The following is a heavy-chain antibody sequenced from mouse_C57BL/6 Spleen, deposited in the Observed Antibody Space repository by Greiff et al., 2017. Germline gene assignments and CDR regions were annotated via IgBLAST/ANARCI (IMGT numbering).Heavy chain of an antibody. CDR3: ARREIVYYYGSGTMDY. CDR1: GFNIKNTY. J-gene: IGHJ4*01. D-gene: IGHD1-1*01. CDR2: IDPANGNT. V-gene: IGHV14-3*01. Sequence: EVQLQQSVAELVRPGASVKLSCTASGFNIKNTYMHWVKQRPEQGLEWIGRIDPANGNTKYAPKFQGKATITADTSSNTAYLQLSNLTSEDAAIYYCARREIVYYYGSGTMDYWGQGTSVTVSS.